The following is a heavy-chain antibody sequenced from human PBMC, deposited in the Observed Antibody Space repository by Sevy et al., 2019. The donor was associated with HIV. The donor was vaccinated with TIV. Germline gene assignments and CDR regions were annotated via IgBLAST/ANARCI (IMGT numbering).Heavy chain of an antibody. D-gene: IGHD3-22*01. CDR3: SRRFFYASTTHYDDYLDA. Sequence: SETLSLTCAVSGGSISSSNWWRWVRQPPGKGLEWIGEVYHSGTTNYTPSLKSRVTMSVDKSKNQFSLKLNSVTAADKAVYYGSRRFFYASTTHYDDYLDAWGQGAMVTVSS. CDR2: VYHSGTT. V-gene: IGHV4-4*02. J-gene: IGHJ4*02. CDR1: GGSISSSNW.